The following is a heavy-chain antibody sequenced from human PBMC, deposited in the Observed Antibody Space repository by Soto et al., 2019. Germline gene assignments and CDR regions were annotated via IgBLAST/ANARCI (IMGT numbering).Heavy chain of an antibody. J-gene: IGHJ6*03. CDR3: ARARYCSGGSCYSNYMDV. CDR1: GFTFSSYG. D-gene: IGHD2-15*01. CDR2: IWYDGSNK. Sequence: GGSLRLSCAASGFTFSSYGMHWVRQAPGKGLEWVAVIWYDGSNKYYADSVKGRFTISRDNSKNTLYLQMNSLRAEDTAVYYCARARYCSGGSCYSNYMDVWGKGTTVTVS. V-gene: IGHV3-33*01.